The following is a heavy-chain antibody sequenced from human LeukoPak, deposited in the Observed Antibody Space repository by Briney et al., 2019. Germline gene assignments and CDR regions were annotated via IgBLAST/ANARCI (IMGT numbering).Heavy chain of an antibody. V-gene: IGHV3-23*01. CDR2: ISGGGGNT. J-gene: IGHJ5*02. CDR1: XFTFSNYA. CDR3: AKGSGINHYHWIDP. Sequence: GGSLRLSCAASXFTFSNYAMNWVRQAPGKGLEWVSGISGGGGNTYYADSVKGRFTISRDNSKNTLYLQMDSLRAEDTALYYCAKGSGINHYHWIDPWGQGTLVTVSS. D-gene: IGHD1-14*01.